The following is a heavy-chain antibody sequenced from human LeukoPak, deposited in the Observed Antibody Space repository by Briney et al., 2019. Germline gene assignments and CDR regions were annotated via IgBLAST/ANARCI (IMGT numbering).Heavy chain of an antibody. CDR1: GGSFSGYY. CDR3: ARGRRYYYGSGATYYFDY. V-gene: IGHV4-34*01. CDR2: INHSGST. J-gene: IGHJ4*02. Sequence: SETLSLTCAVYGGSFSGYYWSWIRQPPGKGLEWIGEINHSGSTNYNPSLKSRVTISVDTSKNQFSLKLSSVTAADTAVYYCARGRRYYYGSGATYYFDYWGQGTLVTVSS. D-gene: IGHD3-10*01.